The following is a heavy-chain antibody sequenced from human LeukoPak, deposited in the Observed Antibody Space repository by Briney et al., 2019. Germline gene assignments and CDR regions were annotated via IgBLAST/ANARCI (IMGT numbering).Heavy chain of an antibody. CDR2: IYYSGST. V-gene: IGHV4-39*07. Sequence: SETLSLTCTVSGGSISSSSYYWGWIRQPPGKGLEWIVSIYYSGSTYYNPSLKSRVTISVDTSKNQFSLKLSSVTAADTAVYYSARVYYSNSYDYWYFDLWGRGTLVTVSS. D-gene: IGHD6-13*01. CDR3: ARVYYSNSYDYWYFDL. CDR1: GGSISSSSYY. J-gene: IGHJ2*01.